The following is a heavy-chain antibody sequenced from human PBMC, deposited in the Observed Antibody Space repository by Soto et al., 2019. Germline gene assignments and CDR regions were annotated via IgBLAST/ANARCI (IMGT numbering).Heavy chain of an antibody. CDR3: ARGIVDCSSTSCYGRAYYYYGMDV. J-gene: IGHJ6*02. CDR1: GGTFSSYA. CDR2: IIPIFGTA. D-gene: IGHD2-2*01. Sequence: QVQLVQSGAEVKKPGSSVKVSCKASGGTFSSYAISWVRQAPGQGLEWMGGIIPIFGTANYAQKFQGRVTITADESTSTDYMELSSLRSEDTAVYYCARGIVDCSSTSCYGRAYYYYGMDVWGQGTTVTVSS. V-gene: IGHV1-69*01.